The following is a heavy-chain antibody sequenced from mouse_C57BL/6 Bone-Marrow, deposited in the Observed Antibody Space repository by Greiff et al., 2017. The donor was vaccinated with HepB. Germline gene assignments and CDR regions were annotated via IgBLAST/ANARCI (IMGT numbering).Heavy chain of an antibody. D-gene: IGHD2-1*01. CDR2: IYPRSGNT. CDR3: ARKKDGKENYAMDY. CDR1: GYTFTSYG. V-gene: IGHV1-81*01. Sequence: VKVVESGAELARPGASVKLSCKASGYTFTSYGISWVKQRTGQSLEWIGEIYPRSGNTYYNEKFKGKATLTADKSSSTAYMELRSLTSEDSAVYFCARKKDGKENYAMDYWGQGTSVTVSS. J-gene: IGHJ4*01.